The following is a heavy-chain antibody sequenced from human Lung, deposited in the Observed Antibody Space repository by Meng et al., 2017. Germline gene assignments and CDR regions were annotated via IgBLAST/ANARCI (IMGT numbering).Heavy chain of an antibody. V-gene: IGHV3-15*01. D-gene: IGHD5-12*01. Sequence: EVQFVEAGGGLGKPGGSLRLSCEGSGFTSSNAYMTWVRQVPRKRLEWVGRIKSKPDGETIDYAAPVKGRFTISRDDSKNTVYLQMNSLKTEDTAVYYCSGHIDYWGQGTLVTVSS. CDR3: SGHIDY. CDR1: GFTSSNAY. J-gene: IGHJ4*02. CDR2: IKSKPDGETI.